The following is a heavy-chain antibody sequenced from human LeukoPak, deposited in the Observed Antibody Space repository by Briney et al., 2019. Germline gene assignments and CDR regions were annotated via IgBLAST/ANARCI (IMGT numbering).Heavy chain of an antibody. D-gene: IGHD3-10*01. CDR1: GFTFSSYG. J-gene: IGHJ4*02. CDR3: AKDRNGSGSYSYYFDY. Sequence: GGSLRLSCAASGFTFSSYGMHWVRQAPGKGLEWVAFIRYDGSNKYYADSVKGRFTISGDNSKNTLYLQMNSLRAEDTAVYYCAKDRNGSGSYSYYFDYWGQGTLVTVSS. V-gene: IGHV3-30*02. CDR2: IRYDGSNK.